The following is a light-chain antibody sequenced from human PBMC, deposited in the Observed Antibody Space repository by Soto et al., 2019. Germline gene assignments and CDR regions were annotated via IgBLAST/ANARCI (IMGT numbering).Light chain of an antibody. J-gene: IGKJ4*01. CDR3: QQRSDWLT. Sequence: EIVMTQSPGTLSVSPGERATLSCRASQNVFSNVAWYQQRPGQPPRLLISGASTRATGVSARFSASGSGTDFTLTITSLQSEDFAVYYCQQRSDWLTFGGGTKVEIK. V-gene: IGKV3-15*01. CDR2: GAS. CDR1: QNVFSN.